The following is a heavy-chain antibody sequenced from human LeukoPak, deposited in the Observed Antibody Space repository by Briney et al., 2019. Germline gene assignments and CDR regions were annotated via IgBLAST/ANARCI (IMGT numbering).Heavy chain of an antibody. CDR1: GGTFTSYA. J-gene: IGHJ6*03. D-gene: IGHD5/OR15-5a*01. V-gene: IGHV1-69*05. CDR2: MITIFGTA. Sequence: ASVKVSCKASGGTFTSYAISWVRQAPGQGREWRGGMITIFGTANYAKKFQGRVTITTDESTSTAYMELSSLRSDDTAVYYCARDLWSARFPNSTIRGLYYYYYYYMDVWGKGTTVTVSS. CDR3: ARDLWSARFPNSTIRGLYYYYYYYMDV.